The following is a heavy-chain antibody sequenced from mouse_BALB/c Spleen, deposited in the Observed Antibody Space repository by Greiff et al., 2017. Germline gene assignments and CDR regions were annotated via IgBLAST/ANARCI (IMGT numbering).Heavy chain of an antibody. Sequence: EVQRVESGGGLVQPGGSRKLSCAASGFTFSSFGMHWVRQAPEKGLEWVAYISSGSSTIYYADTVKGRFTISRDNPKNTLFLQMTSLRSEDTAMYYCARYYYYFDYWGQGTTLTVSS. V-gene: IGHV5-17*02. CDR3: ARYYYYFDY. J-gene: IGHJ2*01. CDR1: GFTFSSFG. CDR2: ISSGSSTI. D-gene: IGHD1-1*02.